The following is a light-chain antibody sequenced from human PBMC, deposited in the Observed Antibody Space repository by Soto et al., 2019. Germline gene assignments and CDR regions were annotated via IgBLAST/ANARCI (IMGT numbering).Light chain of an antibody. J-gene: IGKJ5*01. CDR3: QKDTNWPPLL. V-gene: IGKV3-15*01. CDR2: GAS. CDR1: QSVSSK. Sequence: EIVMTQSPATLSVSPGEGATLSCRASQSVSSKLAWYQQKPGQAPRLLIYGASTRATGIPARFSGSGSGTEFTLTISSLQSEDFGVYYWQKDTNWPPLLLGEGTRLEIK.